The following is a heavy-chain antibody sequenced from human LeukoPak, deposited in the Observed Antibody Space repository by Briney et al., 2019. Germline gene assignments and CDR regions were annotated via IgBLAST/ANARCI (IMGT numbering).Heavy chain of an antibody. D-gene: IGHD1-26*01. Sequence: PGGSLILSCAASGFTFSSYSMNWVRQAPGKGLEWVSYISGSSGTIYFADSVKGRFTISRDNAKKSLYLQMNSLRAEDTAVYSCARAYRQGSYSFDYWGQGTLVTVSS. V-gene: IGHV3-48*01. CDR2: ISGSSGTI. CDR1: GFTFSSYS. CDR3: ARAYRQGSYSFDY. J-gene: IGHJ4*02.